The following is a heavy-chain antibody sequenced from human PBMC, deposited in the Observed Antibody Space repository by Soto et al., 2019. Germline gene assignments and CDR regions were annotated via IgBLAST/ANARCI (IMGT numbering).Heavy chain of an antibody. CDR2: IYYSGST. Sequence: PSETLSLTCTVSGVSINTYYWSWIRQPPGKELEWIGYIYYSGSTNYNPSLKRRVTISIDTSKNQFSLILNSVTSADTAVYYCATGRKRVTMVRGVTAQYNFDSWGQGTLVTSPQ. D-gene: IGHD3-10*01. CDR3: ATGRKRVTMVRGVTAQYNFDS. V-gene: IGHV4-59*01. J-gene: IGHJ4*02. CDR1: GVSINTYY.